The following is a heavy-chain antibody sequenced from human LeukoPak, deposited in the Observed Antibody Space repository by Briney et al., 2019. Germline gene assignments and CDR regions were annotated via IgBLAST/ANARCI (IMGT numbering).Heavy chain of an antibody. CDR3: AKRTGDYRARPFDY. D-gene: IGHD4-17*01. CDR2: ISGSGGST. CDR1: GFTFSSYA. J-gene: IGHJ4*02. Sequence: GGSLRLSCAASGFTFSSYAMSWVRQAPGEGPEWVSSISGSGGSTSYADSVKGRFTISRDNSKNTLYLQMNSLRAEDTAVYYCAKRTGDYRARPFDYWGQGTLVTVSS. V-gene: IGHV3-23*01.